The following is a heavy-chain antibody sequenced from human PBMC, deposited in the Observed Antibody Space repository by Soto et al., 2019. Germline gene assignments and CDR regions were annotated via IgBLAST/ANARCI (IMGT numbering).Heavy chain of an antibody. D-gene: IGHD3-10*01. V-gene: IGHV3-9*01. Sequence: EVQLVESGGGLVQPGRSLRLSCAASGFTFDDYAMHWVRQASGKGLEWVSGISWNSGSIGYADSVKGRFTISRDNAKNSLYLQMNSLTAEYTAVYYCAKDAITLVRGVISYYGMDVRGQGTTVTVSS. J-gene: IGHJ6*02. CDR3: AKDAITLVRGVISYYGMDV. CDR2: ISWNSGSI. CDR1: GFTFDDYA.